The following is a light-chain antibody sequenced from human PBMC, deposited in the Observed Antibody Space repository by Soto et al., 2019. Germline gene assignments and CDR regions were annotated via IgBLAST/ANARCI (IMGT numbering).Light chain of an antibody. CDR2: DAS. J-gene: IGKJ5*01. CDR3: QQRANWPLTT. Sequence: ENVLTQSPATLSLSPGERATLSCRASQSVSNFLAWYQQKPGQAPRLLIYDASNRATGIPARFSGSGSGTDFPLTIRSLEPEDFAIYYCQQRANWPLTTFGRGTRLEIK. V-gene: IGKV3-11*01. CDR1: QSVSNF.